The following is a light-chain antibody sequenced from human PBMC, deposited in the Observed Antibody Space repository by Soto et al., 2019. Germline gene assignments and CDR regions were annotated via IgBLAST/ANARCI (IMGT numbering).Light chain of an antibody. CDR1: QGISNY. J-gene: IGKJ2*01. CDR2: AAS. V-gene: IGKV1-27*01. Sequence: DIQMTQSPSSLSASVGDRVTITCRASQGISNYLAWYQQKPGKVPKLLIYAASTLQSGGPSRFSGSGSGTDFTLTISSLQPEDVATYYCQKYKSAPMYTFGQGTKVEIK. CDR3: QKYKSAPMYT.